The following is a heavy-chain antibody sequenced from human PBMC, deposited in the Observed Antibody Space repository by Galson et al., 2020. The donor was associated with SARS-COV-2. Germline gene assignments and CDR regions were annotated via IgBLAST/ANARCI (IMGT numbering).Heavy chain of an antibody. D-gene: IGHD1-1*01. CDR3: AKSDHVYNGNEGPDY. CDR1: GFTFSSYA. Sequence: GESLKISCAASGFTFSSYAMSWVRQAPGKGLEWVSAISGSGGSTYYADSVKGRFTISRDNSKNTLYLQMNSLRAEDTAVYYCAKSDHVYNGNEGPDYWGQGTLVTVAS. V-gene: IGHV3-23*01. CDR2: ISGSGGST. J-gene: IGHJ4*02.